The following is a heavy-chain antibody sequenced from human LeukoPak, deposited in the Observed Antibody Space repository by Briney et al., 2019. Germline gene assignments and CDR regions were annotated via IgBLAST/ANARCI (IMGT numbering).Heavy chain of an antibody. D-gene: IGHD2-2*01. CDR3: ARVRELGYCSSTSCSGRWFDP. CDR2: IYHSGST. J-gene: IGHJ5*02. Sequence: PSQTLSLTCAVSGGSISSGGYSWSWIRQSPGKGLEWIGYIYHSGSTYYNPSLKSRVTISVDRSKNQFSPKLSSVTAADTAVYYCARVRELGYCSSTSCSGRWFDPWGQGTLVTVSS. V-gene: IGHV4-30-2*06. CDR1: GGSISSGGYS.